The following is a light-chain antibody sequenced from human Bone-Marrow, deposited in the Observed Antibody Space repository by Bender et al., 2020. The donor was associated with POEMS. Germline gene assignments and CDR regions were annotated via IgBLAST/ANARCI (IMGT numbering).Light chain of an antibody. CDR1: SSDVGGYNF. Sequence: SALTQPRSVSGSPGQSVTISCTGTSSDVGGYNFVSWYQQDPGQAPKLMIYEVSKWASGVPDRFSGSKSGNTASLTVSGLQAEDEADYYCSSCVDRNNLVFGGGTKVTVL. CDR3: SSCVDRNNLV. V-gene: IGLV2-11*01. J-gene: IGLJ3*02. CDR2: EVS.